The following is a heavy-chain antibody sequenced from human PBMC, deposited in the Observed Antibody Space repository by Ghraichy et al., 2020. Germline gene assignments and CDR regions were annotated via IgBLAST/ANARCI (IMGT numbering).Heavy chain of an antibody. Sequence: SETLSLTCAVYGGSFSGYYWSWIRQPPGKGLEWIGEINHSGSTNYNPSLKSRVTISVDTSKNQFSLKLSSVTAADTAVYYCARESAITGNRFDPWGQGTLVTVSS. CDR3: ARESAITGNRFDP. CDR1: GGSFSGYY. J-gene: IGHJ5*02. V-gene: IGHV4-34*01. D-gene: IGHD1-20*01. CDR2: INHSGST.